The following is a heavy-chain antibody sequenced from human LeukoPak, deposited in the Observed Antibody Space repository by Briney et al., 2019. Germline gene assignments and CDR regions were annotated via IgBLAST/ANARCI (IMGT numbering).Heavy chain of an antibody. CDR2: IYYSGST. Sequence: SETLSLTCTVSGGSISSYYWSWIRQPPGKGLEWIGYIYYSGSTSYNPSLKSRVTISVDTSKNQFSLKLSSVTAADTAVYYCARDQNEYYYGSSGYSLWGQGTLVTISS. J-gene: IGHJ4*02. CDR3: ARDQNEYYYGSSGYSL. D-gene: IGHD3-22*01. CDR1: GGSISSYY. V-gene: IGHV4-59*01.